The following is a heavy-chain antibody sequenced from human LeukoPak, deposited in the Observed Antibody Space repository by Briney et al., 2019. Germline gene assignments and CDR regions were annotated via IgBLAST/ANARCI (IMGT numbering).Heavy chain of an antibody. Sequence: ASVKVSCKASGYTFTSYGISWVRQAPGQGLEWMGWISAYNGNTNYAQKLQGRVTMTTDTSTSTAYMELRSLRSDDTAVYYCARDTYYYDSSGYYYNWGQGTLVTVSS. CDR3: ARDTYYYDSSGYYYN. V-gene: IGHV1-18*01. CDR1: GYTFTSYG. CDR2: ISAYNGNT. D-gene: IGHD3-22*01. J-gene: IGHJ4*02.